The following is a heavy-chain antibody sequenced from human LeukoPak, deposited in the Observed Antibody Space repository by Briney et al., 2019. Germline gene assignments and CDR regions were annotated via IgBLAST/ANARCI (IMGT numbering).Heavy chain of an antibody. Sequence: ASVKVSCKSSGYTFTNYHMHWVRQAPGQGLEWMGIINPSGGSTSHAQSFQGRVTMTRDTSTSTVYMELSSLRSEDTAVYYCARDAIENYDFWSGSYYYFDYWGQGTLVTVSS. D-gene: IGHD3-3*01. V-gene: IGHV1-46*01. CDR2: INPSGGST. CDR1: GYTFTNYH. J-gene: IGHJ4*02. CDR3: ARDAIENYDFWSGSYYYFDY.